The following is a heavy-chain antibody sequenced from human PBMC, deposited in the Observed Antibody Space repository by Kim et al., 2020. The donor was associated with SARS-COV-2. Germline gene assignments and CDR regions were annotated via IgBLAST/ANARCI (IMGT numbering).Heavy chain of an antibody. CDR2: IKQDGSEK. J-gene: IGHJ4*02. D-gene: IGHD3-22*01. Sequence: GGSLRLSCAASGFTFSSYWMSWVRQAPGKGLEWVANIKQDGSEKYYVDSVKGRFTISRDNAKNSLYLQMNSLRAEDTAVYYCAREAVAYYYDSSGYYYFDYWGQGTLVTVSS. CDR3: AREAVAYYYDSSGYYYFDY. CDR1: GFTFSSYW. V-gene: IGHV3-7*01.